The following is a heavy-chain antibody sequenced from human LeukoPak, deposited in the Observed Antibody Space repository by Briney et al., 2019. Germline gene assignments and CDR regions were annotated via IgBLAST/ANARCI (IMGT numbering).Heavy chain of an antibody. CDR1: GFTFSSYG. CDR3: AWQNSVRELSLYS. J-gene: IGHJ4*02. V-gene: IGHV3-30*03. Sequence: GGSLRLSCAGSGFTFSSYGMHWVRQAPGKGLEWVAAISSDGSDTYYTDSVKGRFTISRDNSKNTLYLQMNSLRVEDTAVYYCAWQNSVRELSLYSWGQGTLVTVSS. CDR2: ISSDGSDT. D-gene: IGHD3-10*01.